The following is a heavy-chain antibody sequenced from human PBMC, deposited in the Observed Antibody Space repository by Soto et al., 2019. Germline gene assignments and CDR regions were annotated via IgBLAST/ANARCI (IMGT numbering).Heavy chain of an antibody. CDR1: GFTVSSNY. Sequence: EVQLVESGGGLIQPGGSLRLSCAASGFTVSSNYMSWVRQAPGKGLEWVSVIYSGGRTYYADYVKGRFTISRDNSKNTLYLQMNSLIAEDTAVYYCARDRVESGYPEYFQHWGQGTLVTVSS. CDR2: IYSGGRT. D-gene: IGHD3-22*01. CDR3: ARDRVESGYPEYFQH. V-gene: IGHV3-53*01. J-gene: IGHJ1*01.